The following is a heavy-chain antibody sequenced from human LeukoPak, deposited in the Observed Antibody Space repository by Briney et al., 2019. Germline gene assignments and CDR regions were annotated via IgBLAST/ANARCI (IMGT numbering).Heavy chain of an antibody. CDR2: IHYSGST. CDR1: GGSFSGYS. V-gene: IGHV4-59*01. Sequence: PSETLSLTCAVYGGSFSGYSWNWIRQPPGKGLEWIGYIHYSGSTNYNPSLKSRVTITEDTSKNQFSLKLSSVTAADTAFYYCARGRPLVYFDYWGQGALVTVSS. D-gene: IGHD6-6*01. J-gene: IGHJ4*02. CDR3: ARGRPLVYFDY.